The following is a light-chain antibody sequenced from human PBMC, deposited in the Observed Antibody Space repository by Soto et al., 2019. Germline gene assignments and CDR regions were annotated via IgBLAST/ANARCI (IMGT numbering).Light chain of an antibody. CDR2: DTS. V-gene: IGKV3-11*01. CDR1: QSVGSF. Sequence: EIVLTQSPATLSLSPGERATLSCRASQSVGSFLAWYQQKPGQAPRLLIYDTSIRATDIPARFSGSGSGTDFTLTISSLEPEDFAVYYCQQRNSWPPTFTFGQGTRLEIK. CDR3: QQRNSWPPTFT. J-gene: IGKJ5*01.